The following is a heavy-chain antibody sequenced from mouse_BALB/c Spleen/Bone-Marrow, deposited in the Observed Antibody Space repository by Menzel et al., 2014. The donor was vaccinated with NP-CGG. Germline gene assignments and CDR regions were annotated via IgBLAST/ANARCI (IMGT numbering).Heavy chain of an antibody. D-gene: IGHD1-1*01. V-gene: IGHV1S81*02. CDR1: GYTSTSYW. J-gene: IGHJ2*01. CDR2: INPSNGRT. Sequence: QVQLKESGAELVKPGASVKLSCKASGYTSTSYWMHWVKQRPGQGLEWIGEINPSNGRTNYNEKFKSKATLTVDKSSSTAYMQLSSLTSEDSAVYYCARRTTTVVATDYWGQGTTLTVSS. CDR3: ARRTTTVVATDY.